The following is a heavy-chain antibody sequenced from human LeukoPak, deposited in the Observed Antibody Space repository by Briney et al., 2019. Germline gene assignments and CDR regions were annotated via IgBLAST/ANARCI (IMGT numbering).Heavy chain of an antibody. CDR1: GGSIRRYY. J-gene: IGHJ4*02. CDR3: ARRYQHDKSGQYYDDF. V-gene: IGHV4-59*08. CDR2: THYTEGS. D-gene: IGHD3-3*01. Sequence: PSETLSLTCTVSGGSIRRYYWSWIRQAPGKGLEWIGSTHYTEGSTFNPSLRSRVTFSTDTSKNQFFLQLTSVTAADTAVYYCARRYQHDKSGQYYDDFWGQGTLVTVSS.